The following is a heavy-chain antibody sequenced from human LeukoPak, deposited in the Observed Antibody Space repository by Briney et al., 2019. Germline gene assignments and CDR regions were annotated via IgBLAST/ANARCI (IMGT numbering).Heavy chain of an antibody. V-gene: IGHV1-69*04. CDR2: IIPILGIA. CDR1: GGTFSSYA. D-gene: IGHD3-22*01. Sequence: PGASVKVSCKASGGTFSSYAISWMRQAPGQGLEWMGRIIPILGIANYAQKFQGRVTITADKSTSTAYMELSSLRSEDTAVYYCATYYYDSSGYFARAYYFDYWGQGTLVTVSS. CDR3: ATYYYDSSGYFARAYYFDY. J-gene: IGHJ4*02.